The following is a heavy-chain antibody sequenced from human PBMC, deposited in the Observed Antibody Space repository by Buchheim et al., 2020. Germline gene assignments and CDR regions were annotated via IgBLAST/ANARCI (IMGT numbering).Heavy chain of an antibody. J-gene: IGHJ4*02. D-gene: IGHD5-12*01. CDR2: IWYDGSNK. V-gene: IGHV3-33*01. CDR1: GFTFSSYG. Sequence: QVQLVESGGGVVQPGRSLRLSCAASGFTFSSYGMHWVRQAPGKGLEWVAVIWYDGSNKYYADSVKGRFTISREHSKNTLYLQMNSLRAEDTAVYYCARGVGIVATMELDYWGQGTL. CDR3: ARGVGIVATMELDY.